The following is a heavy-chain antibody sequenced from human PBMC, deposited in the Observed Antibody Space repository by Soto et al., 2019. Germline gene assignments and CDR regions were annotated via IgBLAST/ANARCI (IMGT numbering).Heavy chain of an antibody. CDR2: ISAYNGNT. D-gene: IGHD3-10*01. CDR1: GYTFTNYG. Sequence: ASVKVSSKASGYTFTNYGISWVRQAPGQGLEWMGWISAYNGNTNYAQKLQGRVTMTTDTSTSTAYMELRSLRSDDTATYFCARWALSGSYWSFDYWGQGTLVTVSS. CDR3: ARWALSGSYWSFDY. V-gene: IGHV1-18*01. J-gene: IGHJ4*02.